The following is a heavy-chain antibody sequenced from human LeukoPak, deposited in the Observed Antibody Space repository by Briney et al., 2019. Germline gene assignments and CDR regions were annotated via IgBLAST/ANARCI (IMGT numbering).Heavy chain of an antibody. Sequence: GGSLRLSCAASGFTFSSYAMSWVRQAPGKGLEWVSAISGSGGSTYYADSVKGRFTISRDNSKNTLYLQMNSLRAEDTAVYYCARADSSGWYLYYFDYWGQGTLVTVSS. CDR3: ARADSSGWYLYYFDY. D-gene: IGHD6-19*01. J-gene: IGHJ4*02. CDR1: GFTFSSYA. V-gene: IGHV3-23*01. CDR2: ISGSGGST.